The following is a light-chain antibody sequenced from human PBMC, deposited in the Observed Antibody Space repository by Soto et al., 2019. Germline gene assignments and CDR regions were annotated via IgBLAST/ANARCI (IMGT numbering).Light chain of an antibody. CDR1: SSDIGNNY. V-gene: IGLV1-51*01. Sequence: QSVLTQPPSVPAAPGQNVTISCSGSSSDIGNNYVSWYQQLPGTAPKLLIYDNNKRPSGIPDRFSGSTSGTSATLGITGLQTGDEADYYCGTWAGSLSAGGVFGTGTKLTVL. J-gene: IGLJ1*01. CDR2: DNN. CDR3: GTWAGSLSAGGV.